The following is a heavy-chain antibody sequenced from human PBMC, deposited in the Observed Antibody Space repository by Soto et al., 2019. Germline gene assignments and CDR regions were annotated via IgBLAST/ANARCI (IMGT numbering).Heavy chain of an antibody. CDR3: ARGMGIAAADP. CDR2: INHSGST. Sequence: PSETLSLTCAVYGGSFSGYYWSWIRQPPGKGLEWIGEINHSGSTNYNPSLKSRVTISVDTSKNQFSLKLSSVTAADTAVYDCARGMGIAAADPWGQGTLVNVSS. V-gene: IGHV4-34*01. J-gene: IGHJ5*02. CDR1: GGSFSGYY. D-gene: IGHD6-13*01.